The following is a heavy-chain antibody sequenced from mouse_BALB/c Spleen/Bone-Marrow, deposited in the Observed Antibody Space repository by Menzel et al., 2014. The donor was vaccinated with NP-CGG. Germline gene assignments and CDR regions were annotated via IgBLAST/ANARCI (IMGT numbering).Heavy chain of an antibody. V-gene: IGHV1-83*01. CDR3: ARGLALRYYIMDD. D-gene: IGHD3-1*01. CDR2: IYLGSGST. Sequence: VQLQQSGPELVKPGASVKMSCKASGYTFTDYVITWVKQRTGQGLEWIGEIYLGSGSTYYNEKFKGKAALTADKSSNTAYMQLSSLTSEDSAVYCGARGLALRYYIMDDWGQRPPATVSA. CDR1: GYTFTDYV. J-gene: IGHJ4*01.